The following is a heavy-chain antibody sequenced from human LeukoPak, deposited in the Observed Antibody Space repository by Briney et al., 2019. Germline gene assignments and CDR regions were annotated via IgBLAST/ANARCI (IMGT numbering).Heavy chain of an antibody. CDR1: GFTFNTYG. Sequence: GRSLRLSCAASGFTFNTYGMHWVRQARGKGLEWVAVIWSDGTHKYYSDSVKGRFTISRDNSKNTLYLEMNSLRVEDTAVYYCAKSNSESQTTVGNWGQGTLVTVSS. J-gene: IGHJ4*02. D-gene: IGHD1-26*01. CDR2: IWSDGTHK. CDR3: AKSNSESQTTVGN. V-gene: IGHV3-33*06.